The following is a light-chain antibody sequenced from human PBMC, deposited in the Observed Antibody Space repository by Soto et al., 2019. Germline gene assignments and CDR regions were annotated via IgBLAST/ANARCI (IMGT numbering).Light chain of an antibody. V-gene: IGLV2-14*03. CDR3: TSYSSGSTHLI. CDR1: SSDIGDYDY. J-gene: IGLJ2*01. CDR2: DVN. Sequence: QSALTQPASVSGSPGQSITLSCTGTSSDIGDYDYVSWYQRHPGKAPKLIIYDVNNRPSGVSDRFSGSKSGNTASLTISGLQAEDEADYYCTSYSSGSTHLIFGGGTKVTVL.